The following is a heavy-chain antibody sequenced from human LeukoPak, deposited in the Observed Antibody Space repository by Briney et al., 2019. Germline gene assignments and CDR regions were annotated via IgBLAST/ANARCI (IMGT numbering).Heavy chain of an antibody. CDR1: GYTFTDHY. Sequence: ASVKVSCKASGYTFTDHYMHWVRQAPGQGLEWIGLINPTGTGTLYAQKFQGRVTMTRDMSTSTDYMELSSLRSEDTAVYYCARDNSVGDIAWWFDPWGQGTLVTVSS. CDR2: INPTGTGT. D-gene: IGHD3-10*01. CDR3: ARDNSVGDIAWWFDP. J-gene: IGHJ5*02. V-gene: IGHV1-46*01.